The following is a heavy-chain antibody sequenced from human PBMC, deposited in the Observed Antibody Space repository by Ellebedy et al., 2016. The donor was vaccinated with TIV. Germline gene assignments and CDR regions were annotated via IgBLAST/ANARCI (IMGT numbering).Heavy chain of an antibody. Sequence: MPSETLSLTCTVSGGSISSSSYYWGWIRQPPGKGLEWIGSIYYSGSTYYNPSLKSRVTISVDTSKNQFSLTLTSVTAADTAVYYCARNGAATGWGNWFDPWGQGTLVTVSS. CDR3: ARNGAATGWGNWFDP. D-gene: IGHD3-16*01. J-gene: IGHJ5*02. V-gene: IGHV4-39*07. CDR2: IYYSGST. CDR1: GGSISSSSYY.